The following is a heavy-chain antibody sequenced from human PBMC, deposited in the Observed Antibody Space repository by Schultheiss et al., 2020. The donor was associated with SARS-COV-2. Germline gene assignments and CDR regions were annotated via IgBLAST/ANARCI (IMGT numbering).Heavy chain of an antibody. CDR1: GFTFSSYS. D-gene: IGHD5-24*01. CDR2: IYSGGST. CDR3: ARGGGMATTGAFDI. J-gene: IGHJ3*02. Sequence: GGSLRLSCAASGFTFSSYSMNWVRQAPGKGLEWVSVIYSGGSTYYADSVKGRFTISRHNSKNTLYLQMNSLRAEDTAVYYCARGGGMATTGAFDIWGQGTMVTVSS. V-gene: IGHV3-53*04.